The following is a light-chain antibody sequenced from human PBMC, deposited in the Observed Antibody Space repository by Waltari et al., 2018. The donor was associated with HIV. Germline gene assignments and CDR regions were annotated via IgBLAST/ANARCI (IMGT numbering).Light chain of an antibody. CDR3: QSYDISLSASVV. CDR2: GNN. J-gene: IGLJ2*01. Sequence: QSMLTQPPSVSGAPGQRVSISYTGSSSTIGTGYDVHWYQQLPGTAPKLLISGNNNRPSGVPDRFSASKSGTSASLTISGLQAEDEAVYFCQSYDISLSASVVFGGGTKLTVL. CDR1: SSTIGTGYD. V-gene: IGLV1-40*01.